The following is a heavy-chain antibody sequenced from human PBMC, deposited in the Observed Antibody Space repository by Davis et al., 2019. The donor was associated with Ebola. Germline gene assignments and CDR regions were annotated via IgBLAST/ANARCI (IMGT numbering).Heavy chain of an antibody. CDR2: IIPIFGTA. CDR1: GGTFSSYA. Sequence: SVKVSCKASGGTFSSYAINWVRQAPGQGLEWMGGIIPIFGTANYAQKFQGRVTITADESTSTAYMELSSLRSEDTAVYYCARDSMYSSSWYCWFDPWGQGTLVTVSS. J-gene: IGHJ5*02. D-gene: IGHD6-13*01. CDR3: ARDSMYSSSWYCWFDP. V-gene: IGHV1-69*13.